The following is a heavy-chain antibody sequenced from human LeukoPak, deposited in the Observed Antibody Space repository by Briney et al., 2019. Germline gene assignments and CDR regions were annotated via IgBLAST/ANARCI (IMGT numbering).Heavy chain of an antibody. CDR3: ASSSAMVTPSFDY. J-gene: IGHJ4*02. V-gene: IGHV4-30-4*01. CDR1: GGSISSGDYY. D-gene: IGHD5-18*01. Sequence: SQTLSLTSTFTGGSISSGDYYWSWIRQPPGKGLEWIGYMYYRGSTYYNPSLKSRFTMSVDTSKNQFFLRMSSVTAADTAVYYCASSSAMVTPSFDYWGQGTLVTVSS. CDR2: MYYRGST.